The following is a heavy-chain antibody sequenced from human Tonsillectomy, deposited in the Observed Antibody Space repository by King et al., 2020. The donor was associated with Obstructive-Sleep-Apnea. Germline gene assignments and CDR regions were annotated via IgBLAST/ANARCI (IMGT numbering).Heavy chain of an antibody. J-gene: IGHJ6*02. D-gene: IGHD4/OR15-4a*01. V-gene: IGHV3-23*04. CDR2: ISVSGGGT. CDR3: ATTARGDYDYYGLDV. Sequence: VQLVESGGGLVQPGGSLRLSCRASGFTFSNYAMSWVRQAPGKGLEWVSGISVSGGGTYYADSVKGRFTISSDNFKKTLYLQMKSLRADDTAAYYCATTARGDYDYYGLDVWGQGTTVIVSS. CDR1: GFTFSNYA.